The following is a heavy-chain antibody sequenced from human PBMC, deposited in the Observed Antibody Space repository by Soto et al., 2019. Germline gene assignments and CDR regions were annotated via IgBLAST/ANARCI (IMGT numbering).Heavy chain of an antibody. Sequence: QITLKESGPTLVKPTQTLTLTCTFSGFSLSTSGVVVGWIRQPPGKALEWLALIYWDDDKRYSPSLKSRLTINKDTSKNQVFLTMTNMDPVDTVTYYCVHSIRSRAADWGQGTLVTVSS. CDR2: IYWDDDK. CDR1: GFSLSTSGVV. V-gene: IGHV2-5*02. D-gene: IGHD6-25*01. J-gene: IGHJ4*02. CDR3: VHSIRSRAAD.